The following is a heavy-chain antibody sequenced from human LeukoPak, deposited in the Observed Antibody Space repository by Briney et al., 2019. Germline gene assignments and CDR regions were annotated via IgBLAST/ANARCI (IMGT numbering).Heavy chain of an antibody. CDR3: ARDLVGRSSG. Sequence: ASVKVSCTASGYTFTRYYIHWVRQAPGQGLQWMGVINPSGGSTSYAQKFQGRVSMTRDTSTSTVYMGLSSLRSEDTAIYYCARDLVGRSSGWGQGTLVTVSS. V-gene: IGHV1-46*01. CDR2: INPSGGST. CDR1: GYTFTRYY. D-gene: IGHD6-6*01. J-gene: IGHJ4*02.